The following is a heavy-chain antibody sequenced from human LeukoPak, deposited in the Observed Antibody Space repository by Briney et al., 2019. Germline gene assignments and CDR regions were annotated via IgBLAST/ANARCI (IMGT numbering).Heavy chain of an antibody. V-gene: IGHV4-59*01. J-gene: IGHJ4*02. CDR1: GGSISTYY. Sequence: NPSETLSLTCTVSGGSISTYYWSWIRQPPGKGLELIGYVYYSGSTNYNPSLKSRVTISVDTSKNQFSLKLSSVTAADTAVYYCARAEPAAMFFDYWGQGTLVTVSS. D-gene: IGHD2-2*01. CDR3: ARAEPAAMFFDY. CDR2: VYYSGST.